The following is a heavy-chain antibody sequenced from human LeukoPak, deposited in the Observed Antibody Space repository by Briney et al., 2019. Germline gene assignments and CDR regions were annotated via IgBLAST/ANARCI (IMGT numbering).Heavy chain of an antibody. J-gene: IGHJ4*02. D-gene: IGHD3-22*01. CDR2: ISSSSSYI. CDR1: GFTFSSYS. CDR3: ARDYNYYDRSPPVR. Sequence: GGSLRLSCAASGFTFSSYSMNWVRQAPGKGLEWVSSISSSSSYIYYADSVKGRFTISRDNAKNSLYLQLNSLRAGDTAVYYCARDYNYYDRSPPVRWGQGTLVTVSS. V-gene: IGHV3-21*01.